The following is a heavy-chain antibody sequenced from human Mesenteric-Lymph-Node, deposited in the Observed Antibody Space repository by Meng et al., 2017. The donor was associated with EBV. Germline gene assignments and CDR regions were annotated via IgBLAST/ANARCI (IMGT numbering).Heavy chain of an antibody. Sequence: VRVTGYGDGLIEPGGTLRFSCAASGFTFSRCWMHWVGQVPGMGLVWISFINCDGTSTTYADSVKGRFNISRYNAKNPLYLQMISLKVEDTAVYYCARDVSTTNWFDPWGQGTLVTVSS. V-gene: IGHV3-74*01. CDR3: ARDVSTTNWFDP. D-gene: IGHD4-11*01. CDR1: GFTFSRCW. J-gene: IGHJ5*02. CDR2: INCDGTST.